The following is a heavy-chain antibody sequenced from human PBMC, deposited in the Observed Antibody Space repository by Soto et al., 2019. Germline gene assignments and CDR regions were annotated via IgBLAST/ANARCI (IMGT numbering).Heavy chain of an antibody. CDR2: RWYDGSNK. D-gene: IGHD3-10*01. J-gene: IGHJ4*02. CDR1: GFTFSSYG. V-gene: IGHV3-33*01. Sequence: GGSLRLSCAASGFTFSSYGMHWVRQAPGKGLEWVAVRWYDGSNKYYADSVKGRFTISRDNSKNTLYLQMNSLRAEDTAVYYCARGGITMVRGAPFDYWGQGTLVTVSS. CDR3: ARGGITMVRGAPFDY.